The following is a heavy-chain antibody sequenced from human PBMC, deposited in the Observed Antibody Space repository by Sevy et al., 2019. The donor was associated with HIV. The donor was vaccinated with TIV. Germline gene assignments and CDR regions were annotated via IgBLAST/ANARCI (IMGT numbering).Heavy chain of an antibody. CDR3: AKGPSGAAAGRFDS. Sequence: GGSLRLSCAASGFTFSSYWINWVRQAPGEGLEWVANINQGGNQKHYMDSVKGRFTISRDNAGNEVYLQMNSLRVEDTAVYSCAKGPSGAAAGRFDSWGQGTLVTVSS. CDR1: GFTFSSYW. CDR2: INQGGNQK. V-gene: IGHV3-7*01. J-gene: IGHJ4*02. D-gene: IGHD6-13*01.